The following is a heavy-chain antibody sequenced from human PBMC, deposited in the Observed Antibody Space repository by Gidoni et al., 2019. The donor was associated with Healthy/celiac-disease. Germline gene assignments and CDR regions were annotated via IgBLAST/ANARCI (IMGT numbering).Heavy chain of an antibody. V-gene: IGHV3-23*01. CDR1: GFTFSRYA. CDR3: AKETQRYNWFDP. Sequence: EVQLLESGGGLAQPGGSLRLSCAASGFTFSRYAMSWVRQAPGKGLEWVSAISGSGGSTYYADSVKGRFTISRDNSKNTLYLQMNSLRAEDTAVYYCAKETQRYNWFDPWGQGTLVTVSS. J-gene: IGHJ5*02. CDR2: ISGSGGST.